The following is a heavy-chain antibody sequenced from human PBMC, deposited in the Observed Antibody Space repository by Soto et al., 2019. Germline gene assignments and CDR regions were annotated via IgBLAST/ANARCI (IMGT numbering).Heavy chain of an antibody. CDR3: SRGPSIPASGDY. V-gene: IGHV1-18*01. CDR2: VSAYNGER. J-gene: IGHJ4*01. Sequence: QVQLVQSGAEVKKPGPSVKVYCKASGYTFTNYGINWVRQAPGQGLEWLDWVSAYNGERRYAQRVQARVIMTTDTSTTTAYMVLRSLRSDDTAVYYCSRGPSIPASGDYWGQGTLVTGSS. D-gene: IGHD6-6*01. CDR1: GYTFTNYG.